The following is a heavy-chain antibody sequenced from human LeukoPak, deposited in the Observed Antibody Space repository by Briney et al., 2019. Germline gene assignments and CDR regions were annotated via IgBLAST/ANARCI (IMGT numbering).Heavy chain of an antibody. J-gene: IGHJ4*02. V-gene: IGHV3-23*01. Sequence: PGGSLRLSCAATGFTLSSYAMSWVRQAPGKGLEWVSALSGGGGNTNYADSVKGRFTISRDNSKHTLYLQMNSLRAEDTAVYYCAKDRTGIVGATAFDYWGQGTLVTVSS. D-gene: IGHD1-26*01. CDR3: AKDRTGIVGATAFDY. CDR2: LSGGGGNT. CDR1: GFTLSSYA.